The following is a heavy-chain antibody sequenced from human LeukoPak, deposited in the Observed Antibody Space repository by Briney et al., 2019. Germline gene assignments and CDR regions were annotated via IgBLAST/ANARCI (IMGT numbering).Heavy chain of an antibody. D-gene: IGHD3-16*01. CDR2: IYQSGST. CDR1: GDSISSSSYY. CDR3: ARVKGDYYYYYMDV. Sequence: SETLSLTCTVSGDSISSSSYYWGWIRQPPGKGLEWIGSIYQSGSTYYNPSLKSRVTISVDRSKNQFSLKLSSVTAADTAVYYCARVKGDYYYYYMDVWGKGTTVTVSS. J-gene: IGHJ6*03. V-gene: IGHV4-39*07.